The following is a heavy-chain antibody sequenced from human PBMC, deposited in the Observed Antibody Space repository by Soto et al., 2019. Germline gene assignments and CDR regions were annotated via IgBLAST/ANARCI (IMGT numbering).Heavy chain of an antibody. CDR3: AKDHYYDSSGYSVSSDY. Sequence: GGSMRLSCAASGFTVSSYAMSWVRQDPGKGLEWVSAISGSGGSTYYADSVKGRFTISRDNSKNTLYLQMNSLRAEDTAVYYCAKDHYYDSSGYSVSSDYWGQGTLVTVSS. CDR2: ISGSGGST. V-gene: IGHV3-23*01. J-gene: IGHJ4*02. CDR1: GFTVSSYA. D-gene: IGHD3-22*01.